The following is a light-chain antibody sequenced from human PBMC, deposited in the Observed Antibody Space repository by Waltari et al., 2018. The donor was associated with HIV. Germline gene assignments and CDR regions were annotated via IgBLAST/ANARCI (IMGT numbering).Light chain of an antibody. J-gene: IGLJ2*01. CDR1: DVGNYNL. CDR2: EVT. CDR3: ASYGGTSNFV. Sequence: QSALTQPAHVSGSRGQSITLSCTGSDVGNYNLLSWYQQDPGKAPRLMIFEVTKRPSGVSDRFSGSKSGNTASLTISGLQAEDEADYYCASYGGTSNFVFGGGTRVTVL. V-gene: IGLV2-23*02.